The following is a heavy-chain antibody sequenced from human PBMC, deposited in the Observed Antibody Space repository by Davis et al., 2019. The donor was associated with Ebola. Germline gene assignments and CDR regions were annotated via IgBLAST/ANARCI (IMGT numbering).Heavy chain of an antibody. J-gene: IGHJ4*02. CDR2: IYYSGST. V-gene: IGHV4-59*01. D-gene: IGHD3-22*01. CDR1: GGSISSYY. CDR3: ARNTYYYDSSDYDWYFDY. Sequence: SETLSLTCTVSGGSISSYYWSWIRQPPGKGLEWIGYIYYSGSTNYNPSLKSRVTISVDTSKNQFSLKLSSVTAADTAVYYCARNTYYYDSSDYDWYFDYWGQGTLVTVSS.